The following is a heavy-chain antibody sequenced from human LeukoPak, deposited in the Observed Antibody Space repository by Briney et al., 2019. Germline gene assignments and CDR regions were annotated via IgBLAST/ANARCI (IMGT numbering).Heavy chain of an antibody. V-gene: IGHV4-59*01. D-gene: IGHD5-12*01. Sequence: PSETLSLTCAVYGGSFSTYYWSWIRQPPGKGLEWIGYIYYTGSTNYNPSLKSRVTISVDTSKNQFSLKLSSVTAADTAVYYCARDRGDGYDYFWDYWGQGTLVTVSS. CDR1: GGSFSTYY. CDR3: ARDRGDGYDYFWDY. CDR2: IYYTGST. J-gene: IGHJ4*02.